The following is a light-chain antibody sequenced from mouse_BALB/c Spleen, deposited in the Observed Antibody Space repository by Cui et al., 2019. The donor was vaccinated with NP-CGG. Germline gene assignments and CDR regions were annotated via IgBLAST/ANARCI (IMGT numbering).Light chain of an antibody. J-gene: IGLJ1*01. CDR3: ALWYSNHWV. CDR2: GTN. CDR1: TGAVTTSNY. V-gene: IGLV1*01. Sequence: AVVTQESALSTSPGETVTLTCRSSTGAVTTSNYANWVQEKPDHLFTGLIGGTNNRAPGVPFRFSGSLIGDKAALTITGAQTEDEAIYFCALWYSNHWVFGGGTKLTVL.